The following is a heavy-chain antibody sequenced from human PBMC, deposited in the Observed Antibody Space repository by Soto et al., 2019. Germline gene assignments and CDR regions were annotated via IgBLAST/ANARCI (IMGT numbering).Heavy chain of an antibody. D-gene: IGHD2-15*01. J-gene: IGHJ6*02. CDR1: GGSFSGYY. V-gene: IGHV4-34*01. CDR3: ARGTCSGGSCYSSYNYYYGMDA. Sequence: SETLSLTCAVYGGSFSGYYWSWIRQPPGKGLEWIGEINHSGSTNYNPSLKSRVTISVDTSKNQFSLKLSSVTAADTAVYYCARGTCSGGSCYSSYNYYYGMDAWGQGTTVTVSS. CDR2: INHSGST.